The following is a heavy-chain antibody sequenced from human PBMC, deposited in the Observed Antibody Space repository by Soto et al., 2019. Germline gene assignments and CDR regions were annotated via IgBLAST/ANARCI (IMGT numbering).Heavy chain of an antibody. Sequence: QVQLVESGGGVVQPGRSLRLSCAASGFTFSNYGMHWVRQAPGKGLEWVAVITYDGTNKYYADSVRARFTISRDNSKHSLYLQMNTLRAEDTAVYYCAKDWGMYSSSWSHFDCCGQGTLVTVSS. V-gene: IGHV3-30*18. J-gene: IGHJ4*02. CDR1: GFTFSNYG. CDR2: ITYDGTNK. D-gene: IGHD6-13*01. CDR3: AKDWGMYSSSWSHFDC.